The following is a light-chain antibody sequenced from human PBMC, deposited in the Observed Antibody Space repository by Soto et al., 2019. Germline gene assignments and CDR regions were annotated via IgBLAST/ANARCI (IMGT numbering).Light chain of an antibody. CDR3: QQYGSSGT. CDR1: QSISNY. Sequence: EIVLTQSPATLSLSPGERATLSCRASQSISNYLAWYQQKPGQAPRLLIYGASNRATGTPDRFSGSGSGTDFTLTISRLEPEDFAVYYCQQYGSSGTFGQGTKVDI. CDR2: GAS. V-gene: IGKV3-20*01. J-gene: IGKJ1*01.